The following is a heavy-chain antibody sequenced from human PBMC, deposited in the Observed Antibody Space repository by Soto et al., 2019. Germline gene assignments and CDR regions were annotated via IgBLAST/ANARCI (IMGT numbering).Heavy chain of an antibody. D-gene: IGHD2-15*01. CDR1: GGSISSYY. J-gene: IGHJ6*01. Sequence: SETLSLTCNVTGGSISSYYWSWIRQPPGKGLEWIGYIYYSGSTNYNPSLKSRVTISVDTSKNQFSLKLSSVTAADTAVYYCARDLLGYCSGGSCYGGYYYGMDVWGQGTTVTVSS. CDR3: ARDLLGYCSGGSCYGGYYYGMDV. CDR2: IYYSGST. V-gene: IGHV4-59*01.